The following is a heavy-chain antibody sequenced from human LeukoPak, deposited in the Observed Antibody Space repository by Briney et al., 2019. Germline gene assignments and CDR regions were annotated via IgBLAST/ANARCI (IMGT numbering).Heavy chain of an antibody. CDR1: GGSISSSSYY. CDR3: AREAPYGSGSYSAFDI. J-gene: IGHJ3*02. CDR2: IYYSGST. V-gene: IGHV4-39*07. D-gene: IGHD3-10*01. Sequence: SETLSLTCTVSGGSISSSSYYWGWIRQPPGKGLEWIGSIYYSGSTYYNPSLKSRVTISIDTSKNQFSLKLSSVTAADTAVYYCAREAPYGSGSYSAFDIWGQGAMVTVSS.